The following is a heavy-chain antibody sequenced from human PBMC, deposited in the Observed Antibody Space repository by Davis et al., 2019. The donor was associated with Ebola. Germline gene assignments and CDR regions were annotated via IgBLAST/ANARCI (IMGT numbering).Heavy chain of an antibody. V-gene: IGHV4-39*01. CDR2: IRSSGTT. CDR3: ARLPDADY. CDR1: GDSIRTNDYF. J-gene: IGHJ4*02. Sequence: MPSETLSLTCTVSGDSIRTNDYFWSWFRQPPGKGLEWIATIRSSGTTYYSPSLKSRLTISIDTSNNQFSLRVTSMTAEDTAVYYCARLPDADYWGQGTLVTVSS.